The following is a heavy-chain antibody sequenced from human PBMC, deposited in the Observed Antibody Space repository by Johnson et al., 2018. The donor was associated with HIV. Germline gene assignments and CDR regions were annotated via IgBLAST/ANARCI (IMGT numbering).Heavy chain of an antibody. V-gene: IGHV3-30*03. Sequence: QVQLVESGGGVVQPGRSLRLSCAASGFTFSSYGMHWVRQAPGKGLEWVAVISYDGSNKYYADSVKGRFTISRDNAKRTLYLQMNSLRAEDTAVYYCARKQWLEIPSDAFDVWGQGTMVTVSS. CDR3: ARKQWLEIPSDAFDV. D-gene: IGHD6-19*01. CDR2: ISYDGSNK. J-gene: IGHJ3*01. CDR1: GFTFSSYG.